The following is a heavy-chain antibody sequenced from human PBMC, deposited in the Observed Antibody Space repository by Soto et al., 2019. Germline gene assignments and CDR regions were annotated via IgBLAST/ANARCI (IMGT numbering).Heavy chain of an antibody. V-gene: IGHV3-74*01. Sequence: PGGPLILSCAASGFTFSSYWMHWVRQAPGKGLVWVSRINSDGSSTSYADSVKGRFTISRDNAKNTLYLQMNSLRAEDTAVHYCARVSIAARGPYFDYWGQGTLVTVSS. J-gene: IGHJ4*02. CDR2: INSDGSST. CDR1: GFTFSSYW. D-gene: IGHD6-6*01. CDR3: ARVSIAARGPYFDY.